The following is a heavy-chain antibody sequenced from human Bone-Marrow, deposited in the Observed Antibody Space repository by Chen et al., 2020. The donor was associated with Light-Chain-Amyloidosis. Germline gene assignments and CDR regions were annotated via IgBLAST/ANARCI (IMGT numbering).Heavy chain of an antibody. CDR3: ARRRDGYNFDY. D-gene: IGHD5-12*01. CDR1: GYTFPNYW. CDR2: IYPDDSAA. V-gene: IGHV5-51*01. Sequence: EVQLEQSGPEVKKPGESLKISCKGSGYTFPNYWIGWVRQMPGKGLEWMGVIYPDDSAARYSPSFEGQVTISAAKSITTAYLQWRSLKASDTAMYYCARRRDGYNFDYWGQGTLVTVSS. J-gene: IGHJ4*02.